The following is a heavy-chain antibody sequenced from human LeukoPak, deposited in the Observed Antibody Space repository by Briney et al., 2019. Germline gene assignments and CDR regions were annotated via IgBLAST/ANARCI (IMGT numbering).Heavy chain of an antibody. CDR2: FDLEDGET. D-gene: IGHD3-10*01. CDR3: ATHFLWFGDLLLRY. V-gene: IGHV1-24*01. J-gene: IGHJ4*02. Sequence: ASVKVSCKVSGYTLTELSMHWGRKAPGKGLEWMGGFDLEDGETTYAQKFQGRVTMTEDTSTDTAYMELSSLRSEDTAVYYCATHFLWFGDLLLRYWGQGTLVTVSS. CDR1: GYTLTELS.